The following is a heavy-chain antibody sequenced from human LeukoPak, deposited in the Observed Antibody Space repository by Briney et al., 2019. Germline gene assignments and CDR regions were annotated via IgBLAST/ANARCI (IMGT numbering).Heavy chain of an antibody. CDR2: IKTDGRST. V-gene: IGHV3-74*01. CDR3: ARATNDAFDI. Sequence: GGSLRLSCAVSGFIFSSYSMNWVRQAPGKGPVWVSLIKTDGRSTSYADSVKGRFTISRDNAKNTLYLQMNSLRAEDTAVYYCARATNDAFDIWGQGTMVTVSS. J-gene: IGHJ3*02. D-gene: IGHD1-1*01. CDR1: GFIFSSYS.